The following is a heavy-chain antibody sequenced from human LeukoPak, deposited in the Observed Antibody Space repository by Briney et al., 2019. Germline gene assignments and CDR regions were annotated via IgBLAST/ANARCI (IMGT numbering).Heavy chain of an antibody. CDR3: ARVKSAAKPWFDP. CDR2: INHSGST. CDR1: GGSFSGYY. Sequence: SETLSLTCAVYGGSFSGYYWSWIRQPPGKGLEWIGEINHSGSTNYNPPLKSRVTISVDTSKNQFSLKLSSVTAADTAVYYCARVKSAAKPWFDPWGQGTLVTVSS. J-gene: IGHJ5*02. V-gene: IGHV4-34*01. D-gene: IGHD2-2*01.